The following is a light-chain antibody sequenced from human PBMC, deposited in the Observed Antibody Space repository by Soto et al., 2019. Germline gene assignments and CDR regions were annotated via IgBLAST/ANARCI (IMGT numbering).Light chain of an antibody. J-gene: IGKJ4*01. CDR3: QQTDNFPLT. V-gene: IGKV1-12*01. CDR1: QNINNW. CDR2: ATS. Sequence: DLQMTQSPSSVSASVGNRVTITCRASQNINNWLAWYQQKPGKAPNLLIYATSSLQSGVPSRFSGSGSGTDFTLTISSLQPEDFATYYCQQTDNFPLTFGGGTKIEIK.